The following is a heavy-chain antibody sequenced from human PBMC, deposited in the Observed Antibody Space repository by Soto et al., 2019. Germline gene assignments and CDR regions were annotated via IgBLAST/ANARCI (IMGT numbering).Heavy chain of an antibody. CDR1: GGTFNTSA. D-gene: IGHD3-3*02. Sequence: QVQLVQSGAEVKKPGSSVKVSCKASGGTFNTSAISWVRQAPGQGLEWVGGIMPVFATPDYAQKFQGRVTITADESTTTAYLELTSLRTDDTSVYYCARDKDRQQLGGNYYYILDVWGQGTAITVSS. V-gene: IGHV1-69*12. J-gene: IGHJ6*02. CDR2: IMPVFATP. CDR3: ARDKDRQQLGGNYYYILDV.